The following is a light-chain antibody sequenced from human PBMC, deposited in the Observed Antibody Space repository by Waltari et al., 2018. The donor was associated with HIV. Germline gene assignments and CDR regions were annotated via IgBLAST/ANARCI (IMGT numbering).Light chain of an antibody. V-gene: IGLV2-14*03. CDR1: STHVCRSLY. J-gene: IGLJ2*01. CDR2: DVT. Sequence: QSALTQPASVSGPPGQSITVPCTVPSTHVCRSLYLSWYQQHPGKAPKLMISDVTYRPSGVSNRFSGSKSGNTASLTISGLQAEDEADYYCISYTSSSTLVFGGGTKVTVL. CDR3: ISYTSSSTLV.